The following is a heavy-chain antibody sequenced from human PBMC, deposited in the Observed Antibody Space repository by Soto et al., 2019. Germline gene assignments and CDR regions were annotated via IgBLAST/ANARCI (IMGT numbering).Heavy chain of an antibody. V-gene: IGHV1-18*04. Sequence: ASVKVSCKASGYTFTSYGISWVRQAPGQGLEWMGWIGAYNGNTNYAQKLQGRVTMTTDTSTSTAYMELRSLRSDDTAVYYCARGINYYDILTGYYKSPGRAFDIWGQGTMVTVSS. CDR3: ARGINYYDILTGYYKSPGRAFDI. D-gene: IGHD3-9*01. J-gene: IGHJ3*02. CDR1: GYTFTSYG. CDR2: IGAYNGNT.